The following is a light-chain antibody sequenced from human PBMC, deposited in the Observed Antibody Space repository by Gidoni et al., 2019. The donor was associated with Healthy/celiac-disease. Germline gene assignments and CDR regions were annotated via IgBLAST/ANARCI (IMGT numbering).Light chain of an antibody. V-gene: IGKV1-39*01. CDR3: QQSYSTPVT. CDR2: AAS. CDR1: QSISSY. J-gene: IGKJ3*01. Sequence: DIPPSETPSSLSASVGDRVTITCRASQSISSYLNWYQQKPGKAPKLLIYAASSLQSGVQSRFSGSGSGTDFTLTISSLQPEDFATYYCQQSYSTPVTFGPXTKVDIK.